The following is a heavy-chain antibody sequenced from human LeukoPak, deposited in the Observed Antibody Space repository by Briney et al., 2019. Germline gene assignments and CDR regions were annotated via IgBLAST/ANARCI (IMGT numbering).Heavy chain of an antibody. J-gene: IGHJ4*02. Sequence: SQTLSLTCTVSGGSISSGSYYWSWIRQPAGKGLEWIGRIYTSGSTNYNPSLKSRVTISVDTSKNQFSLKMSSVTAADTAVYYCAGSGYSYGNSFDYWGQGTLVTVSS. CDR3: AGSGYSYGNSFDY. V-gene: IGHV4-61*02. CDR2: IYTSGST. CDR1: GGSISSGSYY. D-gene: IGHD5-18*01.